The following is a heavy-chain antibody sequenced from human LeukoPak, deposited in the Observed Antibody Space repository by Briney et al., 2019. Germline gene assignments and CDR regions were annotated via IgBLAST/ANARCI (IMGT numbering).Heavy chain of an antibody. J-gene: IGHJ3*02. D-gene: IGHD1-26*01. V-gene: IGHV1-46*01. CDR3: AREGGYIGGYPDAFDI. CDR2: INPSGGST. Sequence: ASVKVSCKASGYTFTSYYMHWVRQAPGQGLEWMGIINPSGGSTSYAQKFQGRVTMTRDTSTSTVYMELSSLRSEDTAVYYCAREGGYIGGYPDAFDIWGQGTMVTVSS. CDR1: GYTFTSYY.